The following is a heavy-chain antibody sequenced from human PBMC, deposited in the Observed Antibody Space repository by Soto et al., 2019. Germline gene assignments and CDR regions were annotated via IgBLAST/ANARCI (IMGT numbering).Heavy chain of an antibody. CDR2: ISSSSSTI. CDR3: AREYDYIWGSYRYSFDY. Sequence: GGSLRLSCAASGFTFSSYSMNWVRQAPGKGLEWVSYISSSSSTIYYADSVKGRFTISRDNAKNSLYLQMNSLRAEDTAVYYCAREYDYIWGSYRYSFDYWGQGTLVTVSS. D-gene: IGHD3-16*02. J-gene: IGHJ4*02. CDR1: GFTFSSYS. V-gene: IGHV3-48*01.